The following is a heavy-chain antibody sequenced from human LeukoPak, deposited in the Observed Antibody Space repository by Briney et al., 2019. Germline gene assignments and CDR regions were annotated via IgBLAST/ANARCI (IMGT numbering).Heavy chain of an antibody. D-gene: IGHD6-19*01. CDR1: GASMNSHY. CDR3: ARPISSGWYYFDY. V-gene: IGHV4-59*11. J-gene: IGHJ4*02. CDR2: ISNSGGT. Sequence: KPSETLSLTCSVSGASMNSHYWGWIRQPPGKGLEWIGYISNSGGTNYNPSLKSRVTISVDTSKNQFSVKLGSVTAADTAVYYCARPISSGWYYFDYWGQGTLVTVAS.